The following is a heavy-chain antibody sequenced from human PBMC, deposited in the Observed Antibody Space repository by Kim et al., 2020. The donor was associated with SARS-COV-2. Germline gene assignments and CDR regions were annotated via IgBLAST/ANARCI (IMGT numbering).Heavy chain of an antibody. CDR2: IYYSGST. J-gene: IGHJ6*02. D-gene: IGHD3-10*01. CDR3: ARQHYYGNYYYGMDV. Sequence: SETLSLTCTVSGGSISSYYWSWIRQPPGKGLEWIGYIYYSGSTNYNPSLKSRVTISVDTSKNQFSLKLSSVTAADTAVYYCARQHYYGNYYYGMDVWGQGTTVTFSS. V-gene: IGHV4-59*08. CDR1: GGSISSYY.